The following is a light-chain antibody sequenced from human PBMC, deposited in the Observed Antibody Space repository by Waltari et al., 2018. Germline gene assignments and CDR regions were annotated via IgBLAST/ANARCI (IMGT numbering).Light chain of an antibody. CDR3: QQSRQWPRRT. V-gene: IGKV3D-15*01. CDR2: FGS. J-gene: IGKJ2*01. Sequence: EIVMTQSPATMSVSPGEGVTIACTASGHWGTDVAWYRHKPGQPPRLLIYFGSTRDTGVPARISGSGSGTDFSLTISSLESEDFAFYYCQQSRQWPRRTFGQGTKLE. CDR1: GHWGTD.